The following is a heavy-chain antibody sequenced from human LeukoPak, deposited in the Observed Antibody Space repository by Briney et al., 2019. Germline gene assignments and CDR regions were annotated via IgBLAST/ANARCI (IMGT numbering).Heavy chain of an antibody. Sequence: GGSLRLSCAASGFTFSSYAMHWVRQAPGKGLEWVAVISYDGSNKYYADSVKGRFTISRDNSKNTLYLQMNSLRAEDTAVYYCARLAEAHYYYYMDVWGKGTTVTASS. CDR3: ARLAEAHYYYYMDV. V-gene: IGHV3-30*04. D-gene: IGHD6-19*01. CDR2: ISYDGSNK. J-gene: IGHJ6*03. CDR1: GFTFSSYA.